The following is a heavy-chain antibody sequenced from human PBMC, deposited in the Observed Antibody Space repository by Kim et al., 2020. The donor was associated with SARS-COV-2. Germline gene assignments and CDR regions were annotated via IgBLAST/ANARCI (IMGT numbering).Heavy chain of an antibody. J-gene: IGHJ6*01. CDR3: ARDRYFDWLLLHYYYYGM. CDR1: GGSFSGYY. CDR2: INHSGST. D-gene: IGHD3-9*01. Sequence: SETLSLTCAVYGGSFSGYYWSWIRQPPGKGLEWIGEINHSGSTNYNPSLKSRVTISVDTSKNQFSLKLSSVTAADTAVYYCARDRYFDWLLLHYYYYGM. V-gene: IGHV4-34*01.